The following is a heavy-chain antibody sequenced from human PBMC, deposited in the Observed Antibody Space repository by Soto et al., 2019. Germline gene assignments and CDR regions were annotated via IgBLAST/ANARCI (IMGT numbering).Heavy chain of an antibody. CDR3: ARSIPGRTSFDS. J-gene: IGHJ4*01. CDR1: GFSFSDYY. Sequence: EVHLVESGGGLVQPGGSLRLSCAGSGFSFSDYYIDWVRQAPGKGLEWVGRSRDKGNSYSTDYAASVKGRFTVLRDTSKNSLYLQMNSLKANDTDQYYCARSIPGRTSFDSWGHGTLVTVSS. CDR2: SRDKGNSYST. V-gene: IGHV3-72*01. D-gene: IGHD1-1*01.